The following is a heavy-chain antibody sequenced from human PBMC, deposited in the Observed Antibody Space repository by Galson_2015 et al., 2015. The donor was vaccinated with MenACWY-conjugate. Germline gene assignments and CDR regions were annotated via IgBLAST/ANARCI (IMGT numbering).Heavy chain of an antibody. CDR3: VREYRGGSFDY. Sequence: SVKVSCKASGYTFTTYYMHWVRQAPGQGLEWMGIIRPSGDDGTTYAQKFQVRVTMTRDTSTSTVYMDLSSLRSEDTAVYYCVREYRGGSFDYWGQGTLVTVSS. J-gene: IGHJ4*02. D-gene: IGHD1-26*01. CDR1: GYTFTTYY. V-gene: IGHV1-46*01. CDR2: IRPSGDDGT.